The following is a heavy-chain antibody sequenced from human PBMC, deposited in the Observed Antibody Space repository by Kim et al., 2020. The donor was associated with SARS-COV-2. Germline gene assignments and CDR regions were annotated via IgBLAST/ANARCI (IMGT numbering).Heavy chain of an antibody. D-gene: IGHD5-18*01. CDR3: ARLDKDRYSYFDY. Sequence: YTPSLKSRVTISVDTSKNQFSLKLSSVTAADTAVYYCARLDKDRYSYFDYWGQGTLVTVSS. V-gene: IGHV4-4*08. J-gene: IGHJ4*02.